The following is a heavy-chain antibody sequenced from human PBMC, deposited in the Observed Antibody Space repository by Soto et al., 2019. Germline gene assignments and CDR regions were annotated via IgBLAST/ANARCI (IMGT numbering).Heavy chain of an antibody. CDR2: IYYSGST. V-gene: IGHV4-39*01. D-gene: IGHD3-10*01. CDR1: GGSISSSSYY. J-gene: IGHJ3*02. CDR3: ARLGSSPTYYYGSGSYYKVGAFDI. Sequence: PSETLSLTCTVSGGSISSSSYYWGWIRQPPGKGLEWIGSIYYSGSTYYNPSLKSRVTISVDTSKNQFSLKLSSVTAADTAVYYCARLGSSPTYYYGSGSYYKVGAFDIWGQGTRVTVSS.